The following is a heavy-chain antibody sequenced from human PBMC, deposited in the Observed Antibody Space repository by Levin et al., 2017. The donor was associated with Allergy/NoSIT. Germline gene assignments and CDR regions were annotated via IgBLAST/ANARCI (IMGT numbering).Heavy chain of an antibody. CDR3: ASGIYNGWPPPSGDH. CDR1: GYSFTDSF. V-gene: IGHV1-46*01. CDR2: INPYDDTK. Sequence: GESLKISCKTSGYSFTDSFVHWVRQAPGQGLVWVGVINPYDDTKAYAQNVQGRVAMTRDTSTSTVYMELSNLRSDDTAVYYCASGIYNGWPPPSGDHWGQGTLVTVSS. J-gene: IGHJ4*02. D-gene: IGHD6-19*01.